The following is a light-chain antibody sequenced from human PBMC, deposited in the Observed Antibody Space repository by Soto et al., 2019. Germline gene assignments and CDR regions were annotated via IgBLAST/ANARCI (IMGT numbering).Light chain of an antibody. CDR1: QSVSYY. Sequence: IVLTQSPATLSLSPGERASLSCMASQSVSYYLAWYQQKPGQAPRLLIYNASNRATGIPARFSGSGSGTDFTLTISSLEPEDFAVYYCQQRSDWPTFGQGTRLEIK. J-gene: IGKJ5*01. CDR3: QQRSDWPT. CDR2: NAS. V-gene: IGKV3-11*01.